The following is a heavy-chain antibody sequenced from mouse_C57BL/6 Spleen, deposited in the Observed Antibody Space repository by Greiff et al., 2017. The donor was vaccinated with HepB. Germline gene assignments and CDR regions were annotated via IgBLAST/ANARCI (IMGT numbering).Heavy chain of an antibody. CDR3: ARKGDYDGTPFAY. J-gene: IGHJ3*01. Sequence: VQLQQSGPGLVQPSQSLSITCTVSGFSLTSYGVHWVRQSPGKGLEWLGVIWSGGSTDYNAAFISRLSISKDNSKSQVFFKMNSLQADDTAIYYCARKGDYDGTPFAYWGQGTLVTVSA. D-gene: IGHD2-4*01. CDR2: IWSGGST. V-gene: IGHV2-2*01. CDR1: GFSLTSYG.